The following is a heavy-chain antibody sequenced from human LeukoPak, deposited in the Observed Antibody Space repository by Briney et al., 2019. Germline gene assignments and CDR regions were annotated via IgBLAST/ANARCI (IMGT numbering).Heavy chain of an antibody. V-gene: IGHV4-39*07. J-gene: IGHJ5*02. CDR2: IYYSGST. Sequence: SETLSLTCTVSGGSISSSSYYWGWIRQPPGKGLEWIGSIYYSGSTYYNPSLKSRVTISVDTSKNQFSLKLSSVTAADTAVYYCASLRITMIVVAPWGQGTLVTVSS. CDR3: ASLRITMIVVAP. CDR1: GGSISSSSYY. D-gene: IGHD3-22*01.